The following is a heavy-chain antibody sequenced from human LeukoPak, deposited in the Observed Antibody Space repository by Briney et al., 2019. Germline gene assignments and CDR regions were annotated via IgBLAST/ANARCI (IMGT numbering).Heavy chain of an antibody. Sequence: PGGSLRLSCAASGVTVSSDYMSWVRQAPGKGLAWVSVIYSDGNTYYADSVKGRFTISRDNSKNTLFLQMASLRTEDTAIYYCASRMTFGGQGTLVTVSS. CDR1: GVTVSSDY. CDR3: ASRMTF. D-gene: IGHD2/OR15-2a*01. V-gene: IGHV3-53*05. J-gene: IGHJ4*02. CDR2: IYSDGNT.